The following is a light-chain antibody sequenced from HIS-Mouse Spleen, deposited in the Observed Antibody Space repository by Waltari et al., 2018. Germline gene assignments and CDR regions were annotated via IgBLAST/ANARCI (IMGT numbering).Light chain of an antibody. Sequence: YELTQPTSVSVSPGQTARITLPGDALTKKYAYWYQQKSGQAPVLVIYEDSKRPSGIPERFSGSSSGTMATLTISGAQVEDEADYYCYSTDSSGNHRVFGGGTKLTVL. V-gene: IGLV3-10*01. CDR1: ALTKKY. J-gene: IGLJ2*01. CDR2: EDS. CDR3: YSTDSSGNHRV.